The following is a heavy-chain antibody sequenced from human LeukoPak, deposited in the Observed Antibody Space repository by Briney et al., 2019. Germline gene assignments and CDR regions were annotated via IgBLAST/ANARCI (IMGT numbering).Heavy chain of an antibody. CDR2: ITPKSGDT. J-gene: IGHJ4*02. CDR1: GFTFRDFY. V-gene: IGHV1-2*02. CDR3: ARVRLADERAWAY. Sequence: ASVQVSCHASGFTFRDFYIHWVRPAPGQGLEYVGWITPKSGDTYSPQRFQGRVTMTRDASISTAYMELSSLRSDDTAVYFCARVRLADERAWAYWGQGTLVTVSS. D-gene: IGHD3-3*02.